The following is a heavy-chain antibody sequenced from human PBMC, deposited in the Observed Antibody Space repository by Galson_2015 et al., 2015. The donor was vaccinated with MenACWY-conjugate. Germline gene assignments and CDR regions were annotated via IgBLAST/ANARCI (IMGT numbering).Heavy chain of an antibody. V-gene: IGHV3-15*01. CDR2: IKSQTDGGKI. CDR1: AFTFSNAY. D-gene: IGHD3-3*01. J-gene: IGHJ6*03. CDR3: TTANPGSWGGLLFHFYMDV. Sequence: SLRLSCAGSAFTFSNAYMSWVRQAPGKGLEWVGRIKSQTDGGKIDYAAPVKGRFTISRDDSKNTLYLQMNSLKIEDTAVYYCTTANPGSWGGLLFHFYMDVWGTGTTVTVSS.